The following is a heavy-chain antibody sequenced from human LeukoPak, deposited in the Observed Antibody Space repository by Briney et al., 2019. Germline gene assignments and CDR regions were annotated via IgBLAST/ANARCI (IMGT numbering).Heavy chain of an antibody. CDR3: AKMSSGYSSGLLDY. V-gene: IGHV3-23*01. D-gene: IGHD6-19*01. Sequence: GGSLRLSCAASGFTFSSYAMSWVRQAPGKGLEWVSAISGSGGSTYYADSVKGRFTISRDNSKNTLYLQMNSLRAGDTAVYYCAKMSSGYSSGLLDYWGQGTLVTVSS. J-gene: IGHJ4*02. CDR1: GFTFSSYA. CDR2: ISGSGGST.